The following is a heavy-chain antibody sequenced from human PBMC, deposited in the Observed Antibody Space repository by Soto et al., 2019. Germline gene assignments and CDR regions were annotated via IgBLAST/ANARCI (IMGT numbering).Heavy chain of an antibody. V-gene: IGHV3-30*18. Sequence: QVQLVESGGGVVQPGRSLRLSCAASGFTFSSYGMHWVRQAPGKGLEWVAVISYDGSNEHYADSVKGRFTISRDTSKNTLYLQMNSLRAEDTAVYYCAKDRWGAQVYYYYYGMDVWGRGTTVTVSS. D-gene: IGHD3-16*01. J-gene: IGHJ6*02. CDR1: GFTFSSYG. CDR2: ISYDGSNE. CDR3: AKDRWGAQVYYYYYGMDV.